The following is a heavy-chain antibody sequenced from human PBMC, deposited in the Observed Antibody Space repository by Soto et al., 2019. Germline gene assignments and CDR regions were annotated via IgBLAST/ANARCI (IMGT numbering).Heavy chain of an antibody. CDR1: GYTFTSYA. CDR3: ARARFVLRYTHPWFDP. V-gene: IGHV1-3*01. Sequence: QVQLVQSGAEVKKPGASVKVSCKASGYTFTSYAMHWVRQAPGQRLEWMGWINAGNGNTKYSQKFQGGVTITRDTSPTTAYIERCSRRTEDTAVYYCARARFVLRYTHPWFDPWGQGTLVTVSS. D-gene: IGHD3-9*01. CDR2: INAGNGNT. J-gene: IGHJ5*02.